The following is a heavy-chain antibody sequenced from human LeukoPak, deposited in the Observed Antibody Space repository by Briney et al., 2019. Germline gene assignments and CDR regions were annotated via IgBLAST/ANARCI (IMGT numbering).Heavy chain of an antibody. J-gene: IGHJ3*02. CDR1: GFTFNSYA. V-gene: IGHV3-23*01. D-gene: IGHD3-22*01. CDR2: ISGSGGST. Sequence: GGSLRLSCAASGFTFNSYAMSWVRQAPGKGLEWVSAISGSGGSTYYADSVQGRFTISRDNSKNTLYPQMNSLRAEDTAVYYCAKHRYYFDSSAYAFDIWGQGTMVSVSS. CDR3: AKHRYYFDSSAYAFDI.